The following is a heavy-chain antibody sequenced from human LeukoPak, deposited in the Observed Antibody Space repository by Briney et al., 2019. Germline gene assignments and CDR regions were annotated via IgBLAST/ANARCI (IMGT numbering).Heavy chain of an antibody. CDR1: VFTVSSNY. V-gene: IGHV3-66*01. D-gene: IGHD1-26*01. CDR3: ARDSVLGATTCLDY. J-gene: IGHJ4*02. Sequence: GGSLRLSCAASVFTVSSNYMSWVRQAPGKGLEWVSVIYSGGSTYYADSVKGRFTISRDNSKNTLYLQMNSLRAEDTAVYYCARDSVLGATTCLDYWGQGTLVTVSS. CDR2: IYSGGST.